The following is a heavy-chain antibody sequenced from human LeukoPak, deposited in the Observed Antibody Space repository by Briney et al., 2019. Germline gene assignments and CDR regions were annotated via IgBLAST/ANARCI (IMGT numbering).Heavy chain of an antibody. CDR1: GYTLTELS. J-gene: IGHJ3*02. Sequence: ASVKVSCKVSGYTLTELSMHWVRQAPGKGLEWMGGFDPEDGETIYAQKFQGRVTMTEDTSTDTAYMELSSLRSGDTAVYYCATGSMEANGAFDIWGQGTMVTVSS. D-gene: IGHD1-26*01. CDR3: ATGSMEANGAFDI. CDR2: FDPEDGET. V-gene: IGHV1-24*01.